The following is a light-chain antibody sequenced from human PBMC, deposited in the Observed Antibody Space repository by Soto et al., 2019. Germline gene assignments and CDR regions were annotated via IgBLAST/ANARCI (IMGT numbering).Light chain of an antibody. Sequence: DIQLTQSPSFLSASVGDRVTITCRASQVISNYLAWYQQKPGKAPKLLIYLGSNRASGVPDRFSGSGSGTDFTLKISRVEAEDVGVYYCMQALGTPLTFGGGTKVDI. V-gene: IGKV1-9*01. CDR2: LGS. CDR1: QVISNY. J-gene: IGKJ4*01. CDR3: MQALGTPLT.